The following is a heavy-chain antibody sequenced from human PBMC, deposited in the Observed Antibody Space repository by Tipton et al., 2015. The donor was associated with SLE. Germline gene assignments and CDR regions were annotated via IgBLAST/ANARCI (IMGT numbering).Heavy chain of an antibody. CDR2: IHYSEST. CDR1: NDSITSVNYY. Sequence: TLSLTCTVSNDSITSVNYYWGWIRQTPGKGLEWVGNIHYSESTFYNPSLKSRVTISLDTSKNQFSLKLSSVTAADTAGYYCAAEYDDTLGWFDPWGQGTLVTVSS. D-gene: IGHD3-16*01. CDR3: AAEYDDTLGWFDP. J-gene: IGHJ5*02. V-gene: IGHV4-39*07.